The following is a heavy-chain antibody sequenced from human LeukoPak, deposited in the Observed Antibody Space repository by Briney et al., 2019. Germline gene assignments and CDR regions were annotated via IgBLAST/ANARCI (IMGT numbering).Heavy chain of an antibody. CDR3: ARARVRVRGRYYYMGV. J-gene: IGHJ6*03. D-gene: IGHD3-10*01. CDR2: MNPNSGNT. V-gene: IGHV1-8*03. Sequence: ASVKVSCKASGYTFTSYDINWVRQATGQGLEWMGWMNPNSGNTGYAQKFQGRVTITRNTSISTAYMELSSLRSEDTAVYYCARARVRVRGRYYYMGVWGKGTTVTVSS. CDR1: GYTFTSYD.